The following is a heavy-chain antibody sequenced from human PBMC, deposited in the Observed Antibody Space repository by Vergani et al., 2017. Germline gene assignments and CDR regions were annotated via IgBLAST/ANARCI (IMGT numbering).Heavy chain of an antibody. J-gene: IGHJ5*02. V-gene: IGHV3-48*04. Sequence: EVRLLESGGGLVQPGGSLRLSCAASGFTFNIYAMSWVRQAPGKGLEWVSYISSSGSTIYYADSVKGRFTISRDNAKNSLYLQMNSLRAEDTAVYYCARDRPEHIVVVTAMVFDPWGQGTLVTVSS. CDR2: ISSSGSTI. CDR3: ARDRPEHIVVVTAMVFDP. D-gene: IGHD2-21*02. CDR1: GFTFNIYA.